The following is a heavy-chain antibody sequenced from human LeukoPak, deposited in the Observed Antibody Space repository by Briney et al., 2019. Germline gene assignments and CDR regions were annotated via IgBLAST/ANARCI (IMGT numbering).Heavy chain of an antibody. CDR2: ISPYNGNT. V-gene: IGHV1-18*01. CDR3: ARDKNHYDTRGDF. J-gene: IGHJ4*02. Sequence: EASVKVSCKASGYTFTSFGISWVRQAPGQGLEWMGWISPYNGNTNYPQKVQGRITVTTDTSTSTAYMELRSLRSDDTAVCYCARDKNHYDTRGDFWGQGTLVTVSS. CDR1: GYTFTSFG. D-gene: IGHD3-22*01.